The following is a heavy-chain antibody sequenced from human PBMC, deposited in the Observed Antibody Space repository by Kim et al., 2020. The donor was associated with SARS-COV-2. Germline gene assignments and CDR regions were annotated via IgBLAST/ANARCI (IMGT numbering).Heavy chain of an antibody. V-gene: IGHV1-8*01. D-gene: IGHD3-16*02. CDR2: MNPNSGNT. CDR3: VITFGGVIVQSGY. CDR1: GYTFTSYD. J-gene: IGHJ4*02. Sequence: ASVKVSCKASGYTFTSYDINWVRQATGQGLEWMGWMNPNSGNTGYAQKFQGRVTMTRNTSISTAYMELSSLRSEDTAVYYCVITFGGVIVQSGYWGQGTLVTVSS.